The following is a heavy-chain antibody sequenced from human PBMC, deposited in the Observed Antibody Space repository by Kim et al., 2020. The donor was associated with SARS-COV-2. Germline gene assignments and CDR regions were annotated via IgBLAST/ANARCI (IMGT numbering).Heavy chain of an antibody. J-gene: IGHJ4*02. CDR2: IKEDGSEK. D-gene: IGHD4-4*01. Sequence: GSLRLSCAASRFIFSKYWMSWVRQASGKGLEWVANIKEDGSEKYYVDSVAGRFSISRDNAENSLFLQMNSLRAEDTAVYFCGRDYIDWGQGTLVTVSS. CDR1: RFIFSKYW. V-gene: IGHV3-7*01. CDR3: GRDYID.